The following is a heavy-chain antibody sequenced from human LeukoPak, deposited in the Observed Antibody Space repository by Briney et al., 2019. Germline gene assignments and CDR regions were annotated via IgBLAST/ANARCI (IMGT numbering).Heavy chain of an antibody. V-gene: IGHV1-18*01. D-gene: IGHD6-13*01. CDR1: DYTFTSYG. Sequence: GASVKVSCKASDYTFTSYGISWVRQAPGQGLEWMGWISAYNGNTNYAQKLQGRVTMTTDTSTSTAYMELRSLRSDDTAVYYCARVVEQQLGDAFDIWGQGTMVTVSS. CDR3: ARVVEQQLGDAFDI. J-gene: IGHJ3*02. CDR2: ISAYNGNT.